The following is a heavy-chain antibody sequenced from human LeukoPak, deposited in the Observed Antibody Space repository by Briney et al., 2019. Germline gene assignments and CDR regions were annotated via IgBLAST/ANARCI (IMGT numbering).Heavy chain of an antibody. Sequence: GGSLRLSCAASGFTFSSYSMNWVRQAPGKGLEWVSSINSSSGYIYYADSLKGRFTISRDNAKNSLYLQMNSLRAEDTAVYYCARDLPPGDYGDYHGYWGQGTLVTVSS. V-gene: IGHV3-21*06. CDR1: GFTFSSYS. D-gene: IGHD4-17*01. CDR2: INSSSGYI. J-gene: IGHJ4*02. CDR3: ARDLPPGDYGDYHGY.